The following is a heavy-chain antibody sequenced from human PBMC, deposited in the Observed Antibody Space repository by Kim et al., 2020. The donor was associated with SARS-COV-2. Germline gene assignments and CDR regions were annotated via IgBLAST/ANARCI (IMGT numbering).Heavy chain of an antibody. CDR2: ISGSGGST. Sequence: GGSLRLSCAASGFTFSSYAMSWVRQAPGKGLEWVSAISGSGGSTYYADSVKGRFTISRDNSKNTLYLQMNSLRAEDTAVYYCAKDWISYSSFVRFFDYWGQGTLVTVSS. J-gene: IGHJ4*02. D-gene: IGHD6-6*01. V-gene: IGHV3-23*01. CDR1: GFTFSSYA. CDR3: AKDWISYSSFVRFFDY.